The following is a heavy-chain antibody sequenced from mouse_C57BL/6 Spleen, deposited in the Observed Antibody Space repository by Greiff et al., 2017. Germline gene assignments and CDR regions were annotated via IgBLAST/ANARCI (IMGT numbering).Heavy chain of an antibody. CDR2: IHPNSGST. V-gene: IGHV1-64*01. D-gene: IGHD1-3*01. CDR1: GYTFTSYW. Sequence: QVQLQQPGAELVKPGASVKLSCKASGYTFTSYWMHWVKQRPGQGLEWIGMIHPNSGSTNYNEKFKSKATLTVDKSSSTAYMQLSSLTDEDSAVYYCARSPKGDYAMDYWGQGTSVTVSS. J-gene: IGHJ4*01. CDR3: ARSPKGDYAMDY.